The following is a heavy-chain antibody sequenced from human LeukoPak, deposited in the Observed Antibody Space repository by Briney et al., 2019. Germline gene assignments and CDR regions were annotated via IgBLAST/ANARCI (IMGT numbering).Heavy chain of an antibody. CDR2: MNPNSGDT. J-gene: IGHJ4*02. CDR3: ARGQPSIAVAGTRDY. D-gene: IGHD6-19*01. Sequence: ASVKVSCKASGYAFTSYDINWVRQATGQGLELMGWMNPNSGDTGYAQKFQGRVTMTRNTAISTAYMELSGLRSEDTAVYYCARGQPSIAVAGTRDYWGQGTLVTVSS. V-gene: IGHV1-8*01. CDR1: GYAFTSYD.